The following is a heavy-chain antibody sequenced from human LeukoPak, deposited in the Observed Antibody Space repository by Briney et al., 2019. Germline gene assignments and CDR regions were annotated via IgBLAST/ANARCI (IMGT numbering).Heavy chain of an antibody. CDR3: AVQDYYASSGYYYAFDY. Sequence: GASVKVSCKASGYTFTSYGISWVRQAPGQGLEWMGWISAYNGNTNYAQKLQGRVTMTTDTSTSTAYMELRSLRSDDTAVYYCAVQDYYASSGYYYAFDYWGQGTLVTVSS. D-gene: IGHD3-22*01. CDR2: ISAYNGNT. J-gene: IGHJ4*02. V-gene: IGHV1-18*01. CDR1: GYTFTSYG.